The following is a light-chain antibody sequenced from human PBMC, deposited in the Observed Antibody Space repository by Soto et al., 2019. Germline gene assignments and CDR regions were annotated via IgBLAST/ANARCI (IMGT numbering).Light chain of an antibody. V-gene: IGLV2-23*03. Sequence: QSVLTQPASVSGSPGQSITISCTGTSSDVGSSNLVSWYQQHPGKTPKLIIYEGSRRPSGVSGRFSGSMSGNAASLTISGLQAEDEADYYCCSFARSSTFLYVFGTGTKVTVL. CDR2: EGS. J-gene: IGLJ1*01. CDR3: CSFARSSTFLYV. CDR1: SSDVGSSNL.